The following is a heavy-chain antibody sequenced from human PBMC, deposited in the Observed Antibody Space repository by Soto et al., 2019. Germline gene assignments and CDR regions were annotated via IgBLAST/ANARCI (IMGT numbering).Heavy chain of an antibody. CDR1: GSTLTSNA. CDR3: AKFYDSSGYYPSYFDY. CDR2: ISGSGGST. V-gene: IGHV3-23*01. D-gene: IGHD3-22*01. J-gene: IGHJ4*02. Sequence: GRSLRPSXQPSGSTLTSNAMSWARQPQGKGLEWVSAISGSGGSTYYADSVKGRFTISRDNSKNTLYLQMNSLRAEDTAVYYCAKFYDSSGYYPSYFDYWGQGTLVTVSS.